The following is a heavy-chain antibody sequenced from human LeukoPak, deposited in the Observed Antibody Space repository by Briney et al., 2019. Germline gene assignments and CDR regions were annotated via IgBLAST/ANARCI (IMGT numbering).Heavy chain of an antibody. CDR1: GYTFTGYG. CDR3: ARGRGIAAAGSSFDY. D-gene: IGHD6-13*01. J-gene: IGHJ4*02. Sequence: ASVKVSCKASGYTFTGYGISWVRQAPGQGLEWMGWISAYNGNTNYAQKLQGRVTMTTDTSTSTAYMELRSLRSDDTAVYYCARGRGIAAAGSSFDYWGQGTLVTVSS. CDR2: ISAYNGNT. V-gene: IGHV1-18*04.